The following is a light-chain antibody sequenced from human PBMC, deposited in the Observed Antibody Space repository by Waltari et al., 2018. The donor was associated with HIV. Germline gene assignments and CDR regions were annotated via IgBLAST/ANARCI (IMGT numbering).Light chain of an antibody. J-gene: IGKJ1*01. CDR2: GAS. Sequence: EIVMTQSPATLSVSPGERATLSCRASQSVSSNLAWYPHKPGQAPRLFIYGASTRATGIPARFSGSWSGTDFTLTISSLQSEDFAVYYCQQYSNWPRTFGQGTKVEIK. V-gene: IGKV3-15*01. CDR3: QQYSNWPRT. CDR1: QSVSSN.